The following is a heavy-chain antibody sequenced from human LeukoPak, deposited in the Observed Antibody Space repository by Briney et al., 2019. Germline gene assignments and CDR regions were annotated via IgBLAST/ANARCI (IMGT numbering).Heavy chain of an antibody. CDR2: INCDGSL. V-gene: IGHV3-74*01. D-gene: IGHD6-13*01. Sequence: GGSLILSSAASSLTFSTYWRHWVRQAPGEGLVWVSRINCDGSLSYSYAVKGRFTISRDNTNNMLYLQMNSLRAEDTAVYYCAGGASSTVHYWGQGTLVTVSS. CDR3: AGGASSTVHY. CDR1: SLTFSTYW. J-gene: IGHJ4*02.